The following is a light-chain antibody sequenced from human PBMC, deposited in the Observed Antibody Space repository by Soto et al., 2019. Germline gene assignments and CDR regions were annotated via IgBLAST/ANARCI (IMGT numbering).Light chain of an antibody. V-gene: IGLV2-14*01. CDR2: EVS. Sequence: QSVLTQPASVSGSPGQSITISCTGTSSDIGSNNYVSWFQQRPGKAPTLIIYEVSNRPSGVSTHFSGSKSGNTASLTISGLLPEDEAEYYGSSYTTTTRLFGGGTKLTVL. CDR3: SSYTTTTRL. CDR1: SSDIGSNNY. J-gene: IGLJ3*02.